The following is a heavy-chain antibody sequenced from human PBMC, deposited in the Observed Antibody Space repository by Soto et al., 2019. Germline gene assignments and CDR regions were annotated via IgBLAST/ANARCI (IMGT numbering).Heavy chain of an antibody. CDR3: AKLYSHGDLRRSYFDY. D-gene: IGHD5-18*01. CDR2: ISGSGGST. Sequence: EGSRRPSCAASGFTFSSYAMSWVRQAPGKGLEWVSAISGSGGSTCYADSLKGRFTISRDNSKNPLYLQMNSLRAEDTAVYHCAKLYSHGDLRRSYFDYWGQGPLVTVSS. J-gene: IGHJ4*02. V-gene: IGHV3-23*01. CDR1: GFTFSSYA.